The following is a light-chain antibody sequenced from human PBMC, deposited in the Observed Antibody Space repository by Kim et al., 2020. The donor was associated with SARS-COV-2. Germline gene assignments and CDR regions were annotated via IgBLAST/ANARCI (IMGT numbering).Light chain of an antibody. CDR1: KLGNKY. Sequence: QEKTASITGSGDKLGNKYACWYQQKPGQSPVLVIYQDSKRPSGIPERFSGSNSGNTATLTISGTQAMDEADYYCQAWDSSTYVFGTGTKVTVL. CDR3: QAWDSSTYV. V-gene: IGLV3-1*01. J-gene: IGLJ1*01. CDR2: QDS.